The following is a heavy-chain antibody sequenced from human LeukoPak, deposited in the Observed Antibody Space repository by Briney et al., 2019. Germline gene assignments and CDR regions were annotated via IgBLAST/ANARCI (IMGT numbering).Heavy chain of an antibody. Sequence: SETLSLTCSVSGGSISGSSYYWAWIRQPPGKGLEWIGSIYYSGSTYYNPSLKSRVTISVDTSNNHFSMKLSSVTAADTAVYYCAREGSRGYGGLDYWGQGALVTVSS. CDR2: IYYSGST. CDR3: AREGSRGYGGLDY. V-gene: IGHV4-39*07. J-gene: IGHJ4*02. D-gene: IGHD4-23*01. CDR1: GGSISGSSYY.